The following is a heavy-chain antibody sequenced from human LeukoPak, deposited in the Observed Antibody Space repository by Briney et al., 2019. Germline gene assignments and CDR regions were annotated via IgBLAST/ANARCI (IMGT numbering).Heavy chain of an antibody. V-gene: IGHV3-30*01. CDR2: ISYDGSNK. CDR3: TIGGRFGELLAAFDY. J-gene: IGHJ4*02. CDR1: GFTFSSYA. Sequence: AGRSLRLSCAASGFTFSSYAMNWVRQAPGKGLEWVAIISYDGSNKYYADSVKGRFTISRDNSKNTLYLQMNSLRAEDTAVYYCTIGGRFGELLAAFDYWGQGSLVTVYS. D-gene: IGHD3-10*01.